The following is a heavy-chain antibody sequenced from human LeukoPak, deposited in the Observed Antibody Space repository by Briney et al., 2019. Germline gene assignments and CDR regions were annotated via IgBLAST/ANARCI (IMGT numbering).Heavy chain of an antibody. J-gene: IGHJ4*02. CDR3: AHRRSGMGSIFFDS. CDR1: GFSLNTSGVG. CDR2: INSNDDK. V-gene: IGHV2-5*01. D-gene: IGHD5-24*01. Sequence: SGPTLVNPTQTLTLTCTFSGFSLNTSGVGVVWIRQPPGKGLEWLALINSNDDKRYRPSLKSRLTITKDTSKNQVILTMTNMDPVDTATYYCAHRRSGMGSIFFDSWGQGTPVSVSS.